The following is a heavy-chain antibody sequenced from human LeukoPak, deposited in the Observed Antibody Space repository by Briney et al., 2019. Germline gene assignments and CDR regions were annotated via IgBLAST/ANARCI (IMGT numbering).Heavy chain of an antibody. CDR1: GYTSTIYG. V-gene: IGHV1-18*01. CDR2: LSVNNGNT. CDR3: ARGIPPRRDYDSRGYYSYYFDY. J-gene: IGHJ4*02. D-gene: IGHD3-22*01. Sequence: ASVTVSCKASGYTSTIYGISWVRQAPGQGLEWMGWLSVNNGNTNYAQKLQGRVTMTTDTSTSTVYMELRSLRSDDTAVYYCARGIPPRRDYDSRGYYSYYFDYWGQGTLVTVSS.